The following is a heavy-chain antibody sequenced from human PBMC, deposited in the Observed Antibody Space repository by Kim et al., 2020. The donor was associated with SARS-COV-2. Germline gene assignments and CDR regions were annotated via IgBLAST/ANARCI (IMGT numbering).Heavy chain of an antibody. J-gene: IGHJ5*02. Sequence: ASVKVSCKASGYTFTGYYMHWVRQAPGQGLEWMGRINPNSGGTNYAQKFQGRVTMTRDTSISTAYMELSRLRSDDTAVYYCARVRARGYSYDLGWFDPWGQGTLVTVSS. V-gene: IGHV1-2*06. CDR1: GYTFTGYY. D-gene: IGHD5-18*01. CDR3: ARVRARGYSYDLGWFDP. CDR2: INPNSGGT.